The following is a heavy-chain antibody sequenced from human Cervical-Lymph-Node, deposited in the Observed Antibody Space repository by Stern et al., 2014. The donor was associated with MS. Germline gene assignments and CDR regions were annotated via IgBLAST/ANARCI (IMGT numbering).Heavy chain of an antibody. J-gene: IGHJ4*02. D-gene: IGHD6-13*01. CDR2: IYVSGTT. CDR3: ARSLFSSSLYYFHY. V-gene: IGHV4-61*02. Sequence: QVQLQESGPGLVKPSETVSLACTVSAGSVNTGSYTWNWIRQPAGKGLEWIGRIYVSGTTNYNPSLKSRVTISLDTSTNQFFLRLSSVTAADTAVYYCARSLFSSSLYYFHYWGQGILVSVSS. CDR1: AGSVNTGSYT.